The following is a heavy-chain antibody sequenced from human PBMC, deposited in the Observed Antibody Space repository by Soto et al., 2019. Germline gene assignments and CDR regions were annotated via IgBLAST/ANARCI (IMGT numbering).Heavy chain of an antibody. V-gene: IGHV1-24*01. Sequence: ASVKVSCKVSGYTLTELSMHWVRQAPGKGLEWMGGFDPEDGETIYARKFQGRVTMTEDTSTDTAYMELSSLRSEDTAVYYCATTALIVLVPAAMEGWFDPWGQGTLVTV. J-gene: IGHJ5*02. CDR2: FDPEDGET. CDR3: ATTALIVLVPAAMEGWFDP. D-gene: IGHD2-2*01. CDR1: GYTLTELS.